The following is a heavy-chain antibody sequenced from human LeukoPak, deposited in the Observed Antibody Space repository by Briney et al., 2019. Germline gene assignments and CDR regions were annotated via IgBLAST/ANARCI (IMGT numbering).Heavy chain of an antibody. J-gene: IGHJ5*02. CDR2: INPNSGGT. CDR1: GYTFTGYY. V-gene: IGHV1-2*02. D-gene: IGHD3-10*01. CDR3: ARDVWFGELLSFDP. Sequence: ASVKVSCKASGYTFTGYYMHWVRQAPGQGLEWMGWINPNSGGTNYAQKFQGRVTLTRDTSISTAYMELSRLRSDDTAVYYCARDVWFGELLSFDPWGQGTLVTVSS.